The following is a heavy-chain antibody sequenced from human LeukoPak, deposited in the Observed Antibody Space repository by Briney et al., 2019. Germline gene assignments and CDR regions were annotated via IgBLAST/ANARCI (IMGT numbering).Heavy chain of an antibody. Sequence: PGGSLRLSCAASGFTFSSYWMSWVRQAPGKGLEWVAFIRYDGSNKYYVDSVKGRFTISRDNSKNTLYLQMNSLRAEDTAVYYCAKYHRPGEEPPTYFDYWGQGTLVTVSS. CDR2: IRYDGSNK. CDR3: AKYHRPGEEPPTYFDY. J-gene: IGHJ4*02. CDR1: GFTFSSYW. D-gene: IGHD3-10*01. V-gene: IGHV3-30*02.